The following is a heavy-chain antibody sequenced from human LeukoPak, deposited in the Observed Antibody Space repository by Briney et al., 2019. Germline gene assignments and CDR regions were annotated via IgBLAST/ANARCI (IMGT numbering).Heavy chain of an antibody. Sequence: GGSLRLSCAASGLTFSSYSMNWVRQAPGKGLEWVSSISSSSSYIYYADSVKGRFTISRENAKNSLYLQMNSLGGEDPAVCYRARADPAVGATPVFLYWARRPLVSVSS. D-gene: IGHD1-26*01. CDR1: GLTFSSYS. J-gene: IGHJ4*02. V-gene: IGHV3-21*01. CDR2: ISSSSSYI. CDR3: ARADPAVGATPVFLY.